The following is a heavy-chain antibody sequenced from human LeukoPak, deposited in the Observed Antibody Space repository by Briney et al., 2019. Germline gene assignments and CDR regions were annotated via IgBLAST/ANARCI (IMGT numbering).Heavy chain of an antibody. CDR1: GYTFTSYA. CDR2: INAGNGNT. CDR3: ARGELLWFGESLVFLDY. V-gene: IGHV1-3*03. J-gene: IGHJ4*02. D-gene: IGHD3-10*01. Sequence: RASVKVSCKASGYTFTSYAMHWVRQAPGQRLEWMGWINAGNGNTKYSQEFQGRVTITRDTSASTAYMELSSLRSEDRAVYYCARGELLWFGESLVFLDYWGQGTLVTVSS.